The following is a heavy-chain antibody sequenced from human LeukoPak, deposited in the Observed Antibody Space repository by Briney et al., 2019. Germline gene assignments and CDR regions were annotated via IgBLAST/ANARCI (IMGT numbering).Heavy chain of an antibody. CDR3: AKGISISWYISWFDP. V-gene: IGHV3-23*01. CDR2: ISGSGGST. D-gene: IGHD6-13*01. CDR1: GFTFSSYA. J-gene: IGHJ5*02. Sequence: GGSLRLSCAASGFTFSSYAMSWVRQAPGKGLEWVSSISGSGGSTYYADSVKGRCTISRDNSKNTLYLQMNSLRAEDTAVYYCAKGISISWYISWFDPWGQGTLVTVSS.